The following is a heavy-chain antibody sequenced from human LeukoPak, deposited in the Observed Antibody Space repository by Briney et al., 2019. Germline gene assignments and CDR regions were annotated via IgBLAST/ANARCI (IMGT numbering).Heavy chain of an antibody. J-gene: IGHJ6*03. CDR3: ARQQLEPHYYYYYMDV. V-gene: IGHV3-21*01. D-gene: IGHD6-13*01. Sequence: GGSLRLSCTASGFTFSSYSMNWVRQAPGKGLEWVSSISSSSSYIYYVDSLKGRFTISRDNAKNSLYLQMNSLRAEDTAVYYCARQQLEPHYYYYYMDVWGKGTTVTVSS. CDR2: ISSSSSYI. CDR1: GFTFSSYS.